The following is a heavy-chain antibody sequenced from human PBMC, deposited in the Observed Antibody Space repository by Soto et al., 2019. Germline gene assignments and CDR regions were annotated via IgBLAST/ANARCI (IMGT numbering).Heavy chain of an antibody. V-gene: IGHV4-59*01. Sequence: SETLSLTCTVSGGSISSYYWSWIRQPPGKGLEWIGYIYYSGSTNYNPSLKSRVTISVDTSKNQFSLKLSSVTAADTAVYYCARAPIVGATVFDPWGQGTLVPVSS. CDR2: IYYSGST. CDR3: ARAPIVGATVFDP. CDR1: GGSISSYY. J-gene: IGHJ5*02. D-gene: IGHD1-26*01.